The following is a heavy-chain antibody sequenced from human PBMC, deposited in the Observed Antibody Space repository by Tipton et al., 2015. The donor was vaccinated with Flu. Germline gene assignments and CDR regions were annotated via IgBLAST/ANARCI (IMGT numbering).Heavy chain of an antibody. J-gene: IGHJ4*02. V-gene: IGHV4-39*01. CDR1: GGSISSSSYY. CDR2: IYYSGST. CDR3: ARHITIFGVVTP. D-gene: IGHD3-3*01. Sequence: TLSLTCTVSGGSISSSSYYWGWIRQPPGKGLEWIGSIYYSGSTYYNPSLKSRVTISVDTSKNQFSLKLSSVTAADTAVYYCARHITIFGVVTPWGQGTLVTVSS.